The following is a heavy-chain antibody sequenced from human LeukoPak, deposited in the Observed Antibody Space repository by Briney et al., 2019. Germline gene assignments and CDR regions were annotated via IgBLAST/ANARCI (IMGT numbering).Heavy chain of an antibody. J-gene: IGHJ2*01. CDR3: ASNPWYSSGWMPPFDL. CDR1: GFTFSSYA. V-gene: IGHV3-30*04. D-gene: IGHD6-19*01. Sequence: GGSLRLSCAASGFTFSSYAMHWVRQAPGKGLEWVAVISYDGSNKYYADSVKGRFTISRDNSKNTLYLQMYSLRAEDTAVYYCASNPWYSSGWMPPFDLWGRGTLVTVSS. CDR2: ISYDGSNK.